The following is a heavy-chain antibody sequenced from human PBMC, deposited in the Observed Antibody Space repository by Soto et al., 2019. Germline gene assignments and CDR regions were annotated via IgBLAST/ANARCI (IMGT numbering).Heavy chain of an antibody. D-gene: IGHD2-2*01. CDR2: ISYDGSNK. CDR3: ARDPIYCSSASCRNWFDR. V-gene: IGHV3-30*04. J-gene: IGHJ5*02. Sequence: SLRLSCGAAGFIVSNSAMHWVRQSPGNGLEWVAIISYDGSNKNYADSVKGRFTISRDNSKDTLYLQMNSLRAEDAAVYYCARDPIYCSSASCRNWFDRWGQGTLVTVSS. CDR1: GFIVSNSA.